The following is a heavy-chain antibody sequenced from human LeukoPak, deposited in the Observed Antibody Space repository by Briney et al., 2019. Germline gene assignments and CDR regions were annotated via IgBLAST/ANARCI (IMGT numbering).Heavy chain of an antibody. CDR2: INPSGGST. Sequence: ASVKVSXKASGYTFISYYMHWVRQAPGQGLEWMGIINPSGGSTSYAQKFQGRVTMTRDTSTSTVYMELSSLRSEDTAVYYCAISSGWRGGFDYWGQGTLVTVSS. J-gene: IGHJ4*02. V-gene: IGHV1-46*01. CDR1: GYTFISYY. D-gene: IGHD6-19*01. CDR3: AISSGWRGGFDY.